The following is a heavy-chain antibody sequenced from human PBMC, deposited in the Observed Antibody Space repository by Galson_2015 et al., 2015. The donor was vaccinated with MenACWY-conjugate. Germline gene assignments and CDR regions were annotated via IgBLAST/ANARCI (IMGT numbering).Heavy chain of an antibody. D-gene: IGHD1-1*01. CDR1: GGSITSSDW. CDR3: ARRNWYFDY. Sequence: ETLSLTCAVSGGSITSSDWWSWVRQPPGKGLEWIGEIYHSGGTNYNPSLKSRATMSVDKSKNQFSLNLNSVTAADTAVYYCARRNWYFDYWGQGTLVTVSS. J-gene: IGHJ4*02. V-gene: IGHV4-4*02. CDR2: IYHSGGT.